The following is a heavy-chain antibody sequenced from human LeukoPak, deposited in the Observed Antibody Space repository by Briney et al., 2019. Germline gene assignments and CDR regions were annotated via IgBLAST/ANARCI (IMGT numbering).Heavy chain of an antibody. CDR2: ISSSSSYI. Sequence: GGSLRLSCAASGFTFSSYSMNWVRQAPGKGLEWVSSISSSSSYIYYADSVKGRFTISRDNAKNSLYLQMNSLRAEDTAVYYCAKDRGIAGWRGNAFDIWGQGTMVTVSS. D-gene: IGHD6-13*01. CDR3: AKDRGIAGWRGNAFDI. J-gene: IGHJ3*02. V-gene: IGHV3-21*01. CDR1: GFTFSSYS.